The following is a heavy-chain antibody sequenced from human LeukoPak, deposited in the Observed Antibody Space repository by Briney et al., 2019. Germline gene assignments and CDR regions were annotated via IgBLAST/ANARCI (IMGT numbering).Heavy chain of an antibody. CDR1: GFTFSDHY. D-gene: IGHD3-3*01. CDR2: IRSRADGGTA. V-gene: IGHV3-15*01. Sequence: GGSLRLSCAASGFTFSDHYMDWVRQAPGKGLECVGRIRSRADGGTAEYATAVEGRFTISRDDSTNTLYLHMSNVKTEDTAVYYCAKHIYGVVSIQQWGQGTLVTVSS. CDR3: AKHIYGVVSIQQ. J-gene: IGHJ1*01.